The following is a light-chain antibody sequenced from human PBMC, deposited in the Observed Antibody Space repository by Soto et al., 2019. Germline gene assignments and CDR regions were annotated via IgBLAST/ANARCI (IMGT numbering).Light chain of an antibody. CDR2: EDN. Sequence: QSALTQPASVSGSPGQSITFSCTGTSSDVGIYNLVSWYQQLPGKAPKLMIYEDNKRPSGVSDRFSGSKSGNTASLTISGLQAEDDADYYCCSYAGINTFFVFGTGTKVTVL. J-gene: IGLJ1*01. V-gene: IGLV2-23*01. CDR3: CSYAGINTFFV. CDR1: SSDVGIYNL.